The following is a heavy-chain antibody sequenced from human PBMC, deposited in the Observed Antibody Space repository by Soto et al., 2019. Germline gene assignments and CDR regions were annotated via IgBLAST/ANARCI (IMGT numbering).Heavy chain of an antibody. D-gene: IGHD3-16*01. J-gene: IGHJ5*02. CDR2: IYHSGST. Sequence: SETLSLTCAVSSGSISSSNWWSWVRQPPGKGLEWIGEIYHSGSTNYNPSLKSRVTISVDKSKNQFSLKLSSVTAADTAVYYCARSFLLFGSRWFDPWGQGTLVTVPQ. V-gene: IGHV4-4*02. CDR1: SGSISSSNW. CDR3: ARSFLLFGSRWFDP.